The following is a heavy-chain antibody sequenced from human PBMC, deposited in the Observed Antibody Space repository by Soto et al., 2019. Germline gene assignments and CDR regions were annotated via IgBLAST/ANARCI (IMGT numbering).Heavy chain of an antibody. CDR3: ARVSGSYYYGMDV. J-gene: IGHJ6*02. Sequence: QVQLQESGPGLVKPSGTLSLTCAVSGGSISSSNWWSWVRQPPGKGLEWIGEIYHSGSTNYNPSLTSRATXPXDXXKNQFSLKLSSVTAADTAVYYCARVSGSYYYGMDVWGQGTTVTVSS. CDR2: IYHSGST. V-gene: IGHV4-4*02. CDR1: GGSISSSNW. D-gene: IGHD1-26*01.